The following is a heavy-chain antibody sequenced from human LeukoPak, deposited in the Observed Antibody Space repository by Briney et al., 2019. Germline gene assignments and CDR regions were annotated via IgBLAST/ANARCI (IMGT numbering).Heavy chain of an antibody. CDR2: IIDSGEST. CDR3: AKLGGQELHNYYVAV. D-gene: IGHD3-16*01. CDR1: GFTFSSYA. J-gene: IGHJ6*03. V-gene: IGHV3-23*01. Sequence: GGSLRLSCAASGFTFSSYAMSWVRQAPGKGLEWVSGIIDSGESTYYANFAKGRFTISRDNSNNTLYPQMNSLRAEDTAVYYCAKLGGQELHNYYVAVCGKGTTVAVSS.